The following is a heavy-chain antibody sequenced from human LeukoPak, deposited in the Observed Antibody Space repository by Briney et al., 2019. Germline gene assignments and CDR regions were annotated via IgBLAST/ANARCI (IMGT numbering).Heavy chain of an antibody. J-gene: IGHJ6*03. Sequence: PSETLSLTCTVSGGSISSGDYYWSWIRQPPGKGLEWIGYIYYSGSTYYNPSLKSRVTISVDTSKNQFSLKLSSVTAADTAVYYCARGYYDSSGSNYYYYYMDVWGKGTMVTVSS. CDR2: IYYSGST. V-gene: IGHV4-30-4*08. CDR1: GGSISSGDYY. CDR3: ARGYYDSSGSNYYYYYMDV. D-gene: IGHD3-22*01.